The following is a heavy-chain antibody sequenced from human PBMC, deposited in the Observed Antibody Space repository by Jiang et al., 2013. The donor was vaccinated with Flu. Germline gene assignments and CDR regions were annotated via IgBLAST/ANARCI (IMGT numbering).Heavy chain of an antibody. J-gene: IGHJ5*02. Sequence: EYGPGLVKPSETLSLTCSVSGGSISSYYWSWIRQPPGKGLEWIGYIHYSGSTNYNPSLNSRVTISLDTSKNQFSLNLIFVTAADTAVYYCARVDNAGSRRWFDPWGQGTLVTVSS. CDR2: IHYSGST. CDR3: ARVDNAGSRRWFDP. D-gene: IGHD3-10*01. CDR1: GGSISSYY. V-gene: IGHV4-59*01.